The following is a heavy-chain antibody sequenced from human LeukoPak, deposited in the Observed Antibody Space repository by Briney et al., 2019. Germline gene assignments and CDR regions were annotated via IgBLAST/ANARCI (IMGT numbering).Heavy chain of an antibody. D-gene: IGHD1-26*01. CDR2: INWNGGTK. Sequence: GGSLTLSCVASGLTFDAYRMRWLRQAPGKGLEGLSGINWNGGTKTYAVPVKGRITSSRDKAKDSLYLQMNSMRVEDTAFYYCARNSGANVYTYSFQYWGRGTLVTVSS. J-gene: IGHJ4*02. CDR3: ARNSGANVYTYSFQY. CDR1: GLTFDAYR. V-gene: IGHV3-20*04.